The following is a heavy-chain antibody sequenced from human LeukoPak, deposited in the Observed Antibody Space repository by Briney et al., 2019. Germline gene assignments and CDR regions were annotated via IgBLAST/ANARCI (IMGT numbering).Heavy chain of an antibody. D-gene: IGHD3-22*01. CDR2: ISSYNGNT. CDR1: HYTFSDHA. J-gene: IGHJ4*02. Sequence: ASVKVSCKASHYTFSDHAITWVRQAPGQGLEWMGWISSYNGNTNRMYAQKFQGRVTMTTDTSTSTAYMELRSPRKEDTAMYFCARVPRPYYYDGSGPFDYWGQGTQVTVSS. CDR3: ARVPRPYYYDGSGPFDY. V-gene: IGHV1-18*04.